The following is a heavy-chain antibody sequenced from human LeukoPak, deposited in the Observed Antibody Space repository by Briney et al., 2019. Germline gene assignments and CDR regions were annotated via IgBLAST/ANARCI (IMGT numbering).Heavy chain of an antibody. CDR2: INPADSDT. D-gene: IGHD5-24*01. Sequence: KVGAALQISGKAAGSICTSYRIAGGRPLPGKGQEWMGIINPADSDTRYSLSIQGQVTISADRSISTAYLQWSSLKASDTAMYYCARREGGYNYAFWGQGTLVSVSS. V-gene: IGHV5-51*01. CDR1: GSICTSYR. J-gene: IGHJ4*02. CDR3: ARREGGYNYAF.